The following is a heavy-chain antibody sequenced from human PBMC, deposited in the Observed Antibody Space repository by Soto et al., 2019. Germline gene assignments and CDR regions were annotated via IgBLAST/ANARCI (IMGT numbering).Heavy chain of an antibody. CDR2: ISGSGGST. Sequence: GGSLRLSCAASGFTFSSYAMSWVRQAPGKGLEWVSAISGSGGSTYYADSVKGRFTISRDNSENTLYLQMNSLRAEDTAVYYCAKVGGSCYSLCYYYYGMDVWGQGTTVTVSS. V-gene: IGHV3-23*01. D-gene: IGHD2-15*01. CDR3: AKVGGSCYSLCYYYYGMDV. CDR1: GFTFSSYA. J-gene: IGHJ6*02.